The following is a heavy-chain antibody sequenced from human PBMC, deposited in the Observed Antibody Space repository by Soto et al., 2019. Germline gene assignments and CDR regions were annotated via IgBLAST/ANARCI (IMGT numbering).Heavy chain of an antibody. Sequence: SVKVSCKASGGTFSSYAISWVRQAPGQGLEWMGGIIPIFGTANYAQKFQGRVTITADESTSTAYMELSSLRSEDTAVYYCARHITGTLGYYYYYGMDVWGQGTTVTVSS. CDR1: GGTFSSYA. J-gene: IGHJ6*02. V-gene: IGHV1-69*13. CDR3: ARHITGTLGYYYYYGMDV. D-gene: IGHD1-20*01. CDR2: IIPIFGTA.